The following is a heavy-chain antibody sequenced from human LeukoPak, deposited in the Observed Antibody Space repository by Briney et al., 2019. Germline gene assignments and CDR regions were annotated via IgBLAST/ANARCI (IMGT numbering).Heavy chain of an antibody. V-gene: IGHV1-18*01. J-gene: IGHJ4*02. CDR3: ARAYDSSGYYRYYFDY. CDR2: ISAYNGNT. D-gene: IGHD3-22*01. Sequence: ALVKVSCKASGYTFTSYGISWVRQAPGQGLEWMGWISAYNGNTNYAQKLQGRVTMTTDTSTSTAYMELRSLRSDDTAVYYCARAYDSSGYYRYYFDYWGQGTLVTVSS. CDR1: GYTFTSYG.